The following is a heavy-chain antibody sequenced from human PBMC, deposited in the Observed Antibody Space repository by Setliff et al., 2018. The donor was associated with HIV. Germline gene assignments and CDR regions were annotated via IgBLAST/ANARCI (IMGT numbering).Heavy chain of an antibody. Sequence: PGGSLRLSCTASGFSFGDYPMSWVRQAPAKGLEWLGFIRSRAYGATTEYAASVKGRFTISRDDSKSIAYLLMSSLKTEDTAVYYCTSRHWTIVGAIHDAFDIWGQGTMVTVSS. V-gene: IGHV3-49*04. CDR1: GFSFGDYP. D-gene: IGHD1-26*01. CDR3: TSRHWTIVGAIHDAFDI. CDR2: IRSRAYGATT. J-gene: IGHJ3*02.